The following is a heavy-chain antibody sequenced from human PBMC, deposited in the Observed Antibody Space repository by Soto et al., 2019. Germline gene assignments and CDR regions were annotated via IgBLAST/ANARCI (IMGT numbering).Heavy chain of an antibody. CDR1: GDSVSSNSAA. J-gene: IGHJ4*02. D-gene: IGHD5-18*01. V-gene: IGHV6-1*01. CDR3: ARVPDYPDTAMVTYYFDY. CDR2: TYYRSKWYN. Sequence: SPTLSLTCAISGDSVSSNSAAWNWIRQSPSRGLEWLGRTYYRSKWYNDYAVSVKSRITINPDTSKNQFSLQLNSVTPEDTAVYYCARVPDYPDTAMVTYYFDYWGQGTLVTVSS.